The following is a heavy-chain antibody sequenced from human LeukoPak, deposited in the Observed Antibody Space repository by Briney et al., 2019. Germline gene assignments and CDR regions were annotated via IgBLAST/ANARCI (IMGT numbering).Heavy chain of an antibody. J-gene: IGHJ4*02. CDR3: ARQPMSDFWSGYSAYHDY. D-gene: IGHD3-3*01. Sequence: ASVKVSCKASGYTFTTYGITWVRQAPGQGLEWMGWISVDNDNTNYAQKLQGRVTMTTDTSASTAYMELRSLRSDDTAVYYCARQPMSDFWSGYSAYHDYWGQGTLVTVSS. CDR2: ISVDNDNT. V-gene: IGHV1-18*01. CDR1: GYTFTTYG.